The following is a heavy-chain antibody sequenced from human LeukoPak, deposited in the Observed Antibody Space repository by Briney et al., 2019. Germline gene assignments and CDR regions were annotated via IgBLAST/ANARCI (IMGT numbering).Heavy chain of an antibody. D-gene: IGHD2-2*01. CDR3: ARGPAAIHP. V-gene: IGHV4-34*12. Sequence: PSETLSLTCGVSGYSLTNHFWIWLRQPPGKGLEWIGEILHNGATNYNPSLKSRVTISVDTSKNQFFLKLSSVTAADTAVYYCARGPAAIHPWGQGTLVTVSS. CDR1: GYSLTNHF. J-gene: IGHJ5*02. CDR2: ILHNGAT.